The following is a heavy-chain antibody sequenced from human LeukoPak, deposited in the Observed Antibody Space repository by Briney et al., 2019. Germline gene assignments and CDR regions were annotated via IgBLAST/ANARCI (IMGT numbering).Heavy chain of an antibody. V-gene: IGHV4-38-2*01. CDR2: IYHSGST. J-gene: IGHJ4*02. CDR1: GFSISSGYY. D-gene: IGHD2-2*01. Sequence: SETLSLTCAVSGFSISSGYYWGWIRQPPGKGLEWIGSIYHSGSTYYNPSLKSRVTISVDTSKNQFSLKLSSVTAADTAVYYCATLIVVVPAAKGYYFDYWGQGTLVTVSS. CDR3: ATLIVVVPAAKGYYFDY.